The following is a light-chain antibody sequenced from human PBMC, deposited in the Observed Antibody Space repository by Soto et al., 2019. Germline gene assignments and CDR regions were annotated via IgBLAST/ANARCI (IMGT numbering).Light chain of an antibody. J-gene: IGKJ1*01. V-gene: IGKV3-20*01. CDR2: DAS. Sequence: EIVLTQSPATLSLSPGEGATVSCRASQSVSSYLAWYQQKPGQAPRLLIFDASSRATGIPDRFRGSGSGTDFTLTISRLEPEELAVYYCQQYGFSPPWTFGQGTKVEI. CDR1: QSVSSY. CDR3: QQYGFSPPWT.